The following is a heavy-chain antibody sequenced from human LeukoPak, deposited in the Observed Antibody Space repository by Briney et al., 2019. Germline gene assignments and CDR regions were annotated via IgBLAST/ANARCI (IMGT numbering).Heavy chain of an antibody. CDR3: ARAAAGTLFDY. D-gene: IGHD6-13*01. CDR2: LSGSGDIT. Sequence: GGSLRLSCAASGFTFSNYAMTWVRQAPGKGLEWVSALSGSGDITYYADSVRGRFTISRDNSKNTLDLQMNSLRAEDTAVYYCARAAAGTLFDYWGQGTLVTVSS. J-gene: IGHJ4*02. V-gene: IGHV3-23*01. CDR1: GFTFSNYA.